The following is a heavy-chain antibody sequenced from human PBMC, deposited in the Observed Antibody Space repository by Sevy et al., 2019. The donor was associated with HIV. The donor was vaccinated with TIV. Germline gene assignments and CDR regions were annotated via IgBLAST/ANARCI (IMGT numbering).Heavy chain of an antibody. CDR1: GFSFSTYA. Sequence: GGSLRLSCAAYGFSFSTYAMSWVRQAPGEGLEWVSAISTTGITHYAESVKGRFTISRDNSINTLYLHMNSLRADDTAIFYCAKDSVRNYVRLFDNWGLGTLVTVSS. J-gene: IGHJ4*02. CDR2: ISTTGIT. V-gene: IGHV3-23*01. D-gene: IGHD1-7*01. CDR3: AKDSVRNYVRLFDN.